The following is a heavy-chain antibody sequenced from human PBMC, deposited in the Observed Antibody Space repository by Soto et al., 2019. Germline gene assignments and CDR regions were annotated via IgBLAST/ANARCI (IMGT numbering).Heavy chain of an antibody. CDR2: ISYDGSNK. J-gene: IGHJ4*02. CDR3: EKDLYGDYGGLFDY. Sequence: QVQLVESGGGVVQPGRSLRLSCAASGFTFSTYGMYWVRQAPGKGLKWVAVISYDGSNKYYADSVKGRFTISRDNSKNTLFLQMNSLRAEDTAVYYCEKDLYGDYGGLFDYWGQGTLVTLSS. CDR1: GFTFSTYG. D-gene: IGHD4-17*01. V-gene: IGHV3-30*18.